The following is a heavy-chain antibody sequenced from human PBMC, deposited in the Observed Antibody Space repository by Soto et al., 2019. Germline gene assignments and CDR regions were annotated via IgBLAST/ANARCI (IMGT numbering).Heavy chain of an antibody. J-gene: IGHJ4*02. D-gene: IGHD1-26*01. CDR3: ARDPFGATTY. Sequence: GVSLRLSCAASGFTFSGYWMHWVRQVPGKGLVWVSRIKGDGSSTSYADSVKGRFTISRDNAKNTLYLQMNSLRAEDTAVYYCARDPFGATTYWGQGTLVTVSS. CDR2: IKGDGSST. CDR1: GFTFSGYW. V-gene: IGHV3-74*01.